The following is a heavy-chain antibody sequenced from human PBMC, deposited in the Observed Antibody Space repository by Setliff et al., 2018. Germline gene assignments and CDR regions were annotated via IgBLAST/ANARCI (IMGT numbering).Heavy chain of an antibody. Sequence: SETLSLTCTVSGGSISNTYYYWSWIRQPAGQGLEWIGQIYTSWSTNYNPSLKSRVTISVDTSKNQFSLKLSSVTAADTAVYYCARGRAGHSGHWGQGTLVTV. CDR2: IYTSWST. CDR1: GGSISNTYYY. CDR3: ARGRAGHSGH. V-gene: IGHV4-61*09. J-gene: IGHJ4*02. D-gene: IGHD6-19*01.